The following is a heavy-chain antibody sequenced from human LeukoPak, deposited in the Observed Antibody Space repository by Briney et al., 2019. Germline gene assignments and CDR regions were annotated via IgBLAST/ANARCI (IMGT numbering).Heavy chain of an antibody. CDR2: IYTSGST. V-gene: IGHV4-4*07. D-gene: IGHD3-10*01. J-gene: IGHJ5*02. CDR1: GVSISSYY. CDR3: ARSKSITMVRGVRRDWFDP. Sequence: SETLSLTCSVSGVSISSYYWIWIPQPTGKGLEWIGRIYTSGSTNYNPSRKSRVTISVDTSKNQFSLKLSSVTAADTAVYYCARSKSITMVRGVRRDWFDPWGQGTLVTVSS.